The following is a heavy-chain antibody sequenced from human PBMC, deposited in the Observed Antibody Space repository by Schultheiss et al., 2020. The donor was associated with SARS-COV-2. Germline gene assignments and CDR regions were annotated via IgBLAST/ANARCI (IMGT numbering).Heavy chain of an antibody. Sequence: SETLSLTCAVYGGSFSGYYWSWIRQPPGKGLEWIGEINHSGSTNYNPSLKSRVTISVDTSKNQFSLKLSSVTAADTAVYYCARLEVGLDYWGQGTLVTVSS. J-gene: IGHJ4*02. CDR1: GGSFSGYY. CDR3: ARLEVGLDY. CDR2: INHSGST. V-gene: IGHV4-34*01. D-gene: IGHD2-15*01.